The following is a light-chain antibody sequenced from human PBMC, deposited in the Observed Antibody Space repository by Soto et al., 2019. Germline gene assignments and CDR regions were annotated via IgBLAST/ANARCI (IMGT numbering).Light chain of an antibody. J-gene: IGKJ3*01. CDR3: HKYNSAPDP. V-gene: IGKV1-27*01. CDR1: QGIRNY. Sequence: DIPMTQSPSSLSAFEGDRVTITCRASQGIRNYLAWYQQKPGKVPKLLIYAASTLQSGVPSRFSSSGSGTDFTLTVSSLEPEDFATYYCHKYNSAPDPFGPGTTGDIK. CDR2: AAS.